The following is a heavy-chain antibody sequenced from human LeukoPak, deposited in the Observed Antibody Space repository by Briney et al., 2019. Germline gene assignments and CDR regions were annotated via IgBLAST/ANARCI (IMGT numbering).Heavy chain of an antibody. Sequence: GGSLRLSCAASGFTFNNYAMSWVRQAPGKGLEWISAISGSGSSAYSADSVKGRFTISRDNAKNSLDLQINSLGAEDTAVYYCARGLDCRSTSCYLDNWGQGTLVTVSS. CDR1: GFTFNNYA. CDR2: ISGSGSSA. D-gene: IGHD2-2*01. CDR3: ARGLDCRSTSCYLDN. J-gene: IGHJ4*02. V-gene: IGHV3-23*01.